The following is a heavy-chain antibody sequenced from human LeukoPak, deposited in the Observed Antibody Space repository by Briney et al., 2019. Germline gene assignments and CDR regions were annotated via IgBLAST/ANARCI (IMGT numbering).Heavy chain of an antibody. V-gene: IGHV1-24*01. Sequence: GASVKVSCKVSGYTLTELSMHWVRQAPGKGLEWMGGFDPEDGETIYAQKFQGRVTMTEDTSTDTAYMELSSLRSEDTAVYYCATASFPWGSYYYDSSGRAFDIWGQGTMVTVSS. CDR2: FDPEDGET. CDR1: GYTLTELS. J-gene: IGHJ3*02. D-gene: IGHD3-22*01. CDR3: ATASFPWGSYYYDSSGRAFDI.